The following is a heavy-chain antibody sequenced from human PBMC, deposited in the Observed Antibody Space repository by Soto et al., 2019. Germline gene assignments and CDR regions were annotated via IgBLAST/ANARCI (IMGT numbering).Heavy chain of an antibody. Sequence: PGGSLRLSCAASRFTFTTYAMNWVRQAPGKGLEWVALMSSDGTNEHYADSVRGRFTVSRDNSRNTLFLQMNNLRAEDTAIYYCAKDALIGYTYAYTSWGQGTQVTVSS. CDR2: MSSDGTNE. D-gene: IGHD5-18*01. CDR1: RFTFTTYA. J-gene: IGHJ5*02. CDR3: AKDALIGYTYAYTS. V-gene: IGHV3-30-3*01.